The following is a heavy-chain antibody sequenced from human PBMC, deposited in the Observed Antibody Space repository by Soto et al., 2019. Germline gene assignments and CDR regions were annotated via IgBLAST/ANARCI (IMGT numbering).Heavy chain of an antibody. Sequence: SCKASGYTFTGYYIHWVRQAPGKGLEWASAISGTGGSTYYADSAKGRFTISRDNSKNTLYLQMNSLRAEDTAVYYCAKHLADRYHFDYWGLGTLVTVSS. CDR1: GYTFTGYY. V-gene: IGHV3-23*01. CDR2: ISGTGGST. CDR3: AKHLADRYHFDY. D-gene: IGHD1-1*01. J-gene: IGHJ4*02.